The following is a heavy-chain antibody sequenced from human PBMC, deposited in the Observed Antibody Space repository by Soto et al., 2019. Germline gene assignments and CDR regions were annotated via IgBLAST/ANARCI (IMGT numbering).Heavy chain of an antibody. V-gene: IGHV4-34*01. Sequence: QVQLQQWGAGLLKPSETLSLTCAVYGGSFSGYYWSWIRQPPGKGLEWIGEINHSGSTNYNPSLKSRVTISVDTSKNQFSLKLSSVTAADTAVYYCARGLSKLERRVDYWGQGTLVTVSS. CDR3: ARGLSKLERRVDY. D-gene: IGHD1-1*01. CDR1: GGSFSGYY. CDR2: INHSGST. J-gene: IGHJ4*02.